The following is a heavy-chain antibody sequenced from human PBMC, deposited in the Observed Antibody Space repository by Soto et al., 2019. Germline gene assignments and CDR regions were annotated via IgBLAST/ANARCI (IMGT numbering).Heavy chain of an antibody. V-gene: IGHV1-3*01. J-gene: IGHJ4*02. CDR1: GYTFTSYA. CDR3: ASQSDGGDY. Sequence: ASVKVSCKASGYTFTSYAMHWVRQAPGQRLEWMRWINAYNGNTKYAQKLQGRVTMTTDTSTSTAYMEMRRLRSDDTAVYYCASQSDGGDYWGQGTLVTVSS. CDR2: INAYNGNT. D-gene: IGHD3-16*01.